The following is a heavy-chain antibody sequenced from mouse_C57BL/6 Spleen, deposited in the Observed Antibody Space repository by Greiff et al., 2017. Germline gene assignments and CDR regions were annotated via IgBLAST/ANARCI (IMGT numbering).Heavy chain of an antibody. V-gene: IGHV1-42*01. CDR1: GYSFTGYY. CDR3: ASSYYSNLNYFDY. D-gene: IGHD2-5*01. Sequence: EVQLQQSGPELVKPGASVKISCKASGYSFTGYYMNWVKQSPETSLEWIGEINPSTGGTTYNQKFKAKATLTVAKSSSTSYIQLKILTTKYSAVYYCASSYYSNLNYFDYWGQGTTLTVSS. CDR2: INPSTGGT. J-gene: IGHJ2*01.